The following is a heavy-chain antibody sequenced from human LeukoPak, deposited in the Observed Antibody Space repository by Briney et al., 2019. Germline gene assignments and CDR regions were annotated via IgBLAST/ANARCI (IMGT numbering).Heavy chain of an antibody. CDR3: ARTWNDGWFDP. V-gene: IGHV4-59*01. D-gene: IGHD1-1*01. Sequence: SETLSLTCTVSGDSISSYYWSWIRQPPGKGLEWIGYIYYGGSTNYNPSLKSRVTISVDTSKNQFSLKLSSVTAADTAVYYCARTWNDGWFDPWGQGTLVTVSS. CDR2: IYYGGST. CDR1: GDSISSYY. J-gene: IGHJ5*02.